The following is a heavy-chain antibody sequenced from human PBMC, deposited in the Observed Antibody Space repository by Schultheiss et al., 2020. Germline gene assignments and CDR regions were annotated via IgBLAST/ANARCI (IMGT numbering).Heavy chain of an antibody. CDR2: INHSGST. Sequence: SETLSLTCTVSGGSISSSNYYWAWVRQPPGKGLEWIGEINHSGSTNYNPSLKSRVTISVDTSKNQFSLKLSSVTAADTAVYYCARGQVTMVRGVILGCYFDYWGQGTLVIVSS. CDR3: ARGQVTMVRGVILGCYFDY. CDR1: GGSISSSNYY. V-gene: IGHV4-39*07. J-gene: IGHJ4*02. D-gene: IGHD3-10*01.